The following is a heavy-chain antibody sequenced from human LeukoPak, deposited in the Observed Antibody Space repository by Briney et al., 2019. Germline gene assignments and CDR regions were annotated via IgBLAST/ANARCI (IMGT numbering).Heavy chain of an antibody. CDR2: IYYSGST. J-gene: IGHJ3*02. CDR3: AGKMDGTSTSCHPAFDI. CDR1: GGSISSYY. V-gene: IGHV4-59*01. Sequence: SETLSLTCTVSGGSISSYYCSCIRQPPGKGLEWIGYIYYSGSTNYNPSLKSRVTISVDTSKNQFSLKLSSVTAADTAVYYCAGKMDGTSTSCHPAFDIWGQGTMVTVSS. D-gene: IGHD2-2*01.